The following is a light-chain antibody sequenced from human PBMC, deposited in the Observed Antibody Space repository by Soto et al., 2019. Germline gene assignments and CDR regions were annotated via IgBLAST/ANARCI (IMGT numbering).Light chain of an antibody. Sequence: IQLTQSPSSLSASVGDRVTITCQASRGISSYLAWYQQKPGKPPNLLVYSASNLQSGVPSRFSGSGSGPDFTLTISSLQPEDSATYFCQQLNSYPQTFGRGTRLEIK. V-gene: IGKV1-9*01. CDR2: SAS. CDR1: RGISSY. J-gene: IGKJ5*01. CDR3: QQLNSYPQT.